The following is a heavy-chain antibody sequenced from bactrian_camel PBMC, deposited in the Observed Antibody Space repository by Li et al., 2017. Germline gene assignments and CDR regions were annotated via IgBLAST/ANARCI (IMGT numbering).Heavy chain of an antibody. Sequence: VQLVESGGGLVQPGGSLRLSCAASGFIFSSYYMSWVRQAPGKGLEWVSGINSGGSSTFYADSVKGRFTISRDNTKNTLYLQMNSLKPDDTAMYYCAADKRYGRAWSDPGAYVYWGQGTQVTVS. J-gene: IGHJ4*01. CDR3: AADKRYGRAWSDPGAYVY. V-gene: IGHV3S40*01. D-gene: IGHD6*01. CDR1: GFIFSSYY. CDR2: INSGGSST.